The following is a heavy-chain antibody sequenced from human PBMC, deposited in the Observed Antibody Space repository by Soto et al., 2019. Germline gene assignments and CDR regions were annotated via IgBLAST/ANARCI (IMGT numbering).Heavy chain of an antibody. J-gene: IGHJ3*01. CDR3: ARDHWGAQTAFDL. CDR2: IYYSGST. Sequence: SETLSLTCTVSGGSISSYYWSWIRQPPGKGLEWIGYIYYSGSTNYNPYHKSRVTISVDTSKNQFSLKLSSVTAADTAVYYCARDHWGAQTAFDLWGQGTMVTVSS. D-gene: IGHD1-26*01. V-gene: IGHV4-59*12. CDR1: GGSISSYY.